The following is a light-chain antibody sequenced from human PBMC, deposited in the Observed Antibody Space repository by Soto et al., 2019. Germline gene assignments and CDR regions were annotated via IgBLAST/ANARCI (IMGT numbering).Light chain of an antibody. CDR3: QQYLNWPT. V-gene: IGKV3-15*01. Sequence: IVMTQPPATLSVSPGERATLSFRASQSVSSNLAWYQQKPGQPPRLLIFGASTRVAGIPARFRGSGSGTEFSLTISSLQSEDFAVYYCQQYLNWPTLGQGTRLE. CDR1: QSVSSN. CDR2: GAS. J-gene: IGKJ5*01.